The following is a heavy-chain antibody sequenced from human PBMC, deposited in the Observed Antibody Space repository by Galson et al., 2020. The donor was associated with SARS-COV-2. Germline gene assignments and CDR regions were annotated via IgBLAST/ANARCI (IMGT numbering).Heavy chain of an antibody. CDR1: GGSFSGYY. D-gene: IGHD3-16*01. Sequence: SQTLSLTCAVYGGSFSGYYWSWIRQSPGKGLEWIGEINHSGSTNYNPSLKSRLTMSVDTSKNQFSLNLRSLTAADTAVYYCAKGSWSYDIPGFEYWGQGTLVTVSS. CDR3: AKGSWSYDIPGFEY. CDR2: INHSGST. J-gene: IGHJ4*02. V-gene: IGHV4-34*01.